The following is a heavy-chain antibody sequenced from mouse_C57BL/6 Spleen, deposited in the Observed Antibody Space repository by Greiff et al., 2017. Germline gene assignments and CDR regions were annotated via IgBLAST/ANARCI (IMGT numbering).Heavy chain of an antibody. J-gene: IGHJ4*01. D-gene: IGHD1-1*01. V-gene: IGHV1-78*01. CDR3: AREITTVVGDYAMDY. CDR2: IYPRDGST. CDR1: GYTFTDHT. Sequence: VKLVESDAELVKPGASVKISCKVSGYTFTDHTIHWMKQRPEQGLEWIGYIYPRDGSTKYNEKFKGKATLTADKSSSTAYMQLNSLTSEDSAVYFCAREITTVVGDYAMDYWGQGTSVTVSS.